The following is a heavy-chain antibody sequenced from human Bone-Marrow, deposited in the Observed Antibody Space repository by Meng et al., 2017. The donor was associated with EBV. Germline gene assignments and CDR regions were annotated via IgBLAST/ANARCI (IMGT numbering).Heavy chain of an antibody. CDR3: ARAIEIRYYGMDV. V-gene: IGHV1-18*01. J-gene: IGHJ6*02. CDR1: GHTLTNYG. Sequence: QVQLVQSGAEVKRPGASVTVSCKASGHTLTNYGISWVRQASGQGLEWMGWISGYNGDTKYADKFQGRVTMTTDTFTSTAFMELKSLRSDDTAVYYCARAIEIRYYGMDVWGQGTTVTVSS. CDR2: ISGYNGDT. D-gene: IGHD5-24*01.